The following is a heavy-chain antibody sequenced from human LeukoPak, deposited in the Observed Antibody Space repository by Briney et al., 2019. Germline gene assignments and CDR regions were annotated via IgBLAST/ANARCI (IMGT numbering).Heavy chain of an antibody. D-gene: IGHD2-2*01. J-gene: IGHJ4*02. V-gene: IGHV4-31*03. CDR1: GGSISSGGYY. Sequence: SQTLSLTCTVSGGSISSGGYYWSWIRQHPGKGLEWIGYIYYSGSTYYNPSPKSRVTISVDTSKNQFSLKLSSVTAADTAVYYCAGGTYIVVVPAATANAGLDYWGQGTLVTVSS. CDR3: AGGTYIVVVPAATANAGLDY. CDR2: IYYSGST.